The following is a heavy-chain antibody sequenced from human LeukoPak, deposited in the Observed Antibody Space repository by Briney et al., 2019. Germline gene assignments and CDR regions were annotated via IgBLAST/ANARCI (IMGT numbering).Heavy chain of an antibody. Sequence: GASVKVSCKASGYTFTGYYMHWVRQAPGQGFEWMGWINPNSGGTNYAQKFQGRVTMTRDTSISTAYMELSRLRSDDTAVYYCARDKAAANWFDPWGQGTLVTVSS. CDR1: GYTFTGYY. J-gene: IGHJ5*02. V-gene: IGHV1-2*02. CDR2: INPNSGGT. CDR3: ARDKAAANWFDP. D-gene: IGHD6-13*01.